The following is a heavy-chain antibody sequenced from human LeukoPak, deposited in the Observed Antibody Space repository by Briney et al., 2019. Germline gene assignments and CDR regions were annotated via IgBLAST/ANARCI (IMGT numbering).Heavy chain of an antibody. J-gene: IGHJ4*02. D-gene: IGHD6-6*01. CDR3: ARGGAARPDY. CDR1: GFTFSNYG. Sequence: PGGSLRLSRAASGFTFSNYGMDWVRQAPGKGLEWVSYISSSSSSIYYADSVKGRFTISRDNARNSVFLQMNSLRAEDTAVYYCARGGAARPDYWGQGTLVTVSS. CDR2: ISSSSSSI. V-gene: IGHV3-48*01.